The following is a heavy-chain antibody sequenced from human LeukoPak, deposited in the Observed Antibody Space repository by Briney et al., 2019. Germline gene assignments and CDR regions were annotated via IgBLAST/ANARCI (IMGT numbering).Heavy chain of an antibody. V-gene: IGHV1-2*02. CDR1: GYTFTGYF. D-gene: IGHD2-2*01. J-gene: IGHJ4*02. CDR2: FKPSNGDT. Sequence: ASVKVSCKASGYTFTGYFMHWVRQAPGQGLEWMGWFKPSNGDTNYAQKFQGRVTMTRDTSINTAYMELTRLTSDDTAVYYCARGDSAAPFDYWGQGTLVTVSS. CDR3: ARGDSAAPFDY.